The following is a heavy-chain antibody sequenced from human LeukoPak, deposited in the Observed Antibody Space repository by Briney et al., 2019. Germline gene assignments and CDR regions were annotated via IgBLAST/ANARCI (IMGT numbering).Heavy chain of an antibody. V-gene: IGHV3-23*01. Sequence: GGSLRLSGVASGFTFGSYAMSGVRQAPGKGREWVSAISGSGGSTYYADSVKGRFTISRDNSKNALYLEMNSLRAEDTAVYYCAKARGYVFDYWGQGTLVTVSS. CDR1: GFTFGSYA. CDR3: AKARGYVFDY. J-gene: IGHJ4*02. CDR2: ISGSGGST. D-gene: IGHD2-2*01.